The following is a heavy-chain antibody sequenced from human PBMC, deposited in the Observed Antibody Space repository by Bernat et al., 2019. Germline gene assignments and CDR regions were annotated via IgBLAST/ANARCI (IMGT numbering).Heavy chain of an antibody. CDR1: GGSISSYY. D-gene: IGHD3-10*01. V-gene: IGHV4-59*01. CDR2: IYYSGST. CDR3: ARDYYGSGSYFDY. Sequence: QVQLQESGPGLVKPSETLSLTCTVSGGSISSYYWSWIRQPPGKGLEWIGYIYYSGSTNYNPSLKSRVTILVDTSKNQFSLKLSSVTAADTAVYYCARDYYGSGSYFDYWGQGTLVTVSS. J-gene: IGHJ4*02.